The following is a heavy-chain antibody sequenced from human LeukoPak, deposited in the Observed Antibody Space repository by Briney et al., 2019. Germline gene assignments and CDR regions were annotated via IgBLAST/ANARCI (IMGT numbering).Heavy chain of an antibody. D-gene: IGHD6-19*01. V-gene: IGHV3-23*01. CDR2: ISGRVVST. Sequence: TGGSLRLACAASGYTFSTYVMSWVRQAPGRGLEWVSTISGRVVSTDYADSVKGRFTISRDNSKNTLYLQMNSLRAEDTAVYYCANAKYYSSGWSLYYFNYWGQGTLATVSS. CDR1: GYTFSTYV. J-gene: IGHJ4*02. CDR3: ANAKYYSSGWSLYYFNY.